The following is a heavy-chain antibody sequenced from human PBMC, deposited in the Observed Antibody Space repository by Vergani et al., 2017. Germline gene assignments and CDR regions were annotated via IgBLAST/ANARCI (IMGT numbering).Heavy chain of an antibody. V-gene: IGHV4-4*07. Sequence: QVQLQESGPGLVKPSETLSLTCTVSGGSISSYYWSWIRQPAGKGLEWIGRIYTSGSTNYHPSLKSRVTMSVDTSKNQFALKLSFVTAADTAVYYCARMPEGYCSGGSCYLGNYYYYMDVWGKGTTVTVSS. CDR2: IYTSGST. CDR1: GGSISSYY. D-gene: IGHD2-15*01. J-gene: IGHJ6*03. CDR3: ARMPEGYCSGGSCYLGNYYYYMDV.